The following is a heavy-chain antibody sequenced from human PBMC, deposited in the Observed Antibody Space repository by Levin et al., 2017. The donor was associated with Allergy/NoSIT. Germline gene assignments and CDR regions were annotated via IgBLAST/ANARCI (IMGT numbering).Heavy chain of an antibody. CDR1: GFTFSSYA. CDR3: AKDRKEVIQLWPRPTTGAFDI. J-gene: IGHJ3*02. D-gene: IGHD5-18*01. Sequence: PGGSLRLSCAASGFTFSSYAMSWVRQAPGKGLEWVSAISGSGGSTYYADSVKGRFTISRDNSKNTLYLQMNSLRAEDTAVYYCAKDRKEVIQLWPRPTTGAFDIWGQGTMVTVSS. V-gene: IGHV3-23*01. CDR2: ISGSGGST.